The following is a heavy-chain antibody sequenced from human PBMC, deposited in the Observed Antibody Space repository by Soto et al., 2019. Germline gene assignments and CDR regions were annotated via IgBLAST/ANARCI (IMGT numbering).Heavy chain of an antibody. CDR1: GGYIGSFC. V-gene: IGHV4-59*01. J-gene: IGHJ5*02. CDR3: ASSAIMITFGGAADSVRFDP. D-gene: IGHD3-16*01. Sequence: TLCHRCTVAGGYIGSFCWRWIRKHTGKGLEWIGYIYYSGSTNYNPSLKSRVTISVDTSKNQFSLKLSSVTAADTAVYYCASSAIMITFGGAADSVRFDPWGQGTLVTVSS. CDR2: IYYSGST.